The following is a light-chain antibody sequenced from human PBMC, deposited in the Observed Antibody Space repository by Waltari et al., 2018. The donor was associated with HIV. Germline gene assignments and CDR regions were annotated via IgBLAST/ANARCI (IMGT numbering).Light chain of an antibody. J-gene: IGLJ3*02. Sequence: QSVLTQPPSASGTPGQRVTISCSGSSSNIGGNYVYWYQQLPGTAPKLLIYRNNLRPSGVPDLFSGAKSGTSASLAISGLRSEDEADYYCAAWDDSLSCLVFGGGTKLTVL. CDR3: AAWDDSLSCLV. CDR1: SSNIGGNY. CDR2: RNN. V-gene: IGLV1-47*01.